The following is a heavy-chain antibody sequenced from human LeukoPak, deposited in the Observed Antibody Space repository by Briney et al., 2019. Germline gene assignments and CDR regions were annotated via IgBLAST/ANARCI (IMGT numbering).Heavy chain of an antibody. CDR1: GFTFVSYA. Sequence: PGGSLRLSCAASGFTFVSYAMSWVRQAPGKGLEWVSGISGSGSSTYYADSVKGRFTISRDNSKNTLYLQMSSLRGEDTAVYYCGTDRDNYSEPPRFDPWGQGTLVTVSS. V-gene: IGHV3-23*01. D-gene: IGHD3-22*01. CDR2: ISGSGSST. CDR3: GTDRDNYSEPPRFDP. J-gene: IGHJ5*02.